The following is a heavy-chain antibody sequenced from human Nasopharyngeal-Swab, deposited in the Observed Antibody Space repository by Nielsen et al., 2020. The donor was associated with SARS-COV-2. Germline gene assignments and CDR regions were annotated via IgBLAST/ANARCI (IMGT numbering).Heavy chain of an antibody. Sequence: GESLKISCAASGFTFSSYSMNRVRQAPGKGLEWVSSISSSSSYIYYADSVKGRFTISRDNAKNSLYLQMNSLRAEDTAVYYCAREHTAGYCSSTSCPRRDDAFDIWGQGTMVTVSS. V-gene: IGHV3-21*01. CDR1: GFTFSSYS. D-gene: IGHD2-2*01. CDR3: AREHTAGYCSSTSCPRRDDAFDI. J-gene: IGHJ3*02. CDR2: ISSSSSYI.